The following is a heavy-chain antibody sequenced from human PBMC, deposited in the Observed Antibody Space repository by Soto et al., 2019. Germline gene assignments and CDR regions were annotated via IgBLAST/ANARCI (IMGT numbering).Heavy chain of an antibody. J-gene: IGHJ5*02. V-gene: IGHV4-59*08. Sequence: SEPHSLTNSVFGGSISSYYWRRIRQPPRKGLEWIGYIYYSGSTNYNPSLKSRVTISVDTSKNQFSLKLSSVTAADTAVYYCARHVRDIVVVVAATPSWFDPWGQGTLVTVSS. CDR3: ARHVRDIVVVVAATPSWFDP. CDR2: IYYSGST. D-gene: IGHD2-15*01. CDR1: GGSISSYY.